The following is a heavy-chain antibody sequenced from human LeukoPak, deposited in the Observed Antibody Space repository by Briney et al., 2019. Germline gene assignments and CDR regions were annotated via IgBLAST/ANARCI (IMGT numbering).Heavy chain of an antibody. V-gene: IGHV3-21*01. J-gene: IGHJ4*02. Sequence: GGSLRLSCAASGFTFSSYSMNWVRQAPGKGLEWVSSISSSSSYIYYADSVKGRFTISRDNAKNSLYLQMNSLRAEDTAVYYCAKTRADYYDSSGYYHYDHWGQGTLVTVSS. CDR2: ISSSSSYI. CDR3: AKTRADYYDSSGYYHYDH. D-gene: IGHD3-22*01. CDR1: GFTFSSYS.